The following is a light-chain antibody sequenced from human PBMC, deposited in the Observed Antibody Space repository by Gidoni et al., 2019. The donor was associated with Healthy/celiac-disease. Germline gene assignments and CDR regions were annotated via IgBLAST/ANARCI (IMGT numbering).Light chain of an antibody. CDR2: KDS. CDR1: ALPKQY. J-gene: IGLJ3*02. V-gene: IGLV3-25*03. CDR3: QSADSSGTLNWV. Sequence: SYELTQPPSVSVSPGPTARTTCSGDALPKQYAYWYQQKPGQAPVLVIYKDSERHSGIPERFSGSSSGTTVTLTISGVQAEDEADYYCQSADSSGTLNWVFGGGTKLTVL.